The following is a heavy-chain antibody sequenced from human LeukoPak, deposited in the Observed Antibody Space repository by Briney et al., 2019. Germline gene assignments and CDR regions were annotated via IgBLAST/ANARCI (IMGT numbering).Heavy chain of an antibody. V-gene: IGHV4-34*01. J-gene: IGHJ4*02. Sequence: SETLSLTCAVYGGSFSGYYWSWIRQTQGKWLEWIGEINHSGSTNYNPSLKSRVTISVDTSKNQFSLKLSSVTAADTAVYYCAVGLPHFDYWGQGTLVTVS. CDR1: GGSFSGYY. CDR3: AVGLPHFDY. CDR2: INHSGST. D-gene: IGHD3/OR15-3a*01.